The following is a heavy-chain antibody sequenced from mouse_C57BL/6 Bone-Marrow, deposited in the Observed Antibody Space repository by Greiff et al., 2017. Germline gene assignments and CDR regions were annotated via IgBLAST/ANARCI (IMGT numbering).Heavy chain of an antibody. CDR1: GFTFSSYG. Sequence: EVNVVESGGDLVKPGGSLKLSCAASGFTFSSYGMSWVRQTPDKRLEWVATISSGGSYTYYPDSVKGRFTISRDNAKNTLYLQMSSLKSEDTAMYYCARQGLLGDYWGQGTSVTVSS. D-gene: IGHD3-1*01. CDR2: ISSGGSYT. V-gene: IGHV5-6*01. CDR3: ARQGLLGDY. J-gene: IGHJ4*01.